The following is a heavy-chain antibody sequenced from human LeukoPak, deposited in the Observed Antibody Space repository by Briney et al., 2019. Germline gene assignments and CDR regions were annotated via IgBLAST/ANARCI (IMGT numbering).Heavy chain of an antibody. Sequence: GGSLRLSCAASGFTFSGYAMSWVRQAPGKGLEWVSAISGSGGSTYYADSVKGRFTISRDNSKNTLYLQMNSLRAEDTAVYYCAKDRGMVTFGGVIVNYFDYWGQGTLVTVSS. CDR2: ISGSGGST. CDR3: AKDRGMVTFGGVIVNYFDY. V-gene: IGHV3-23*01. D-gene: IGHD3-16*02. CDR1: GFTFSGYA. J-gene: IGHJ4*02.